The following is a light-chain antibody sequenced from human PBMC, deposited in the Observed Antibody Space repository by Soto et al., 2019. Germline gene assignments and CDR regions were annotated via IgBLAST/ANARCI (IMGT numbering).Light chain of an antibody. Sequence: DIQMTQSPSTLSASVGDRVTITCRASQSISTWLAWYQQKPGKAPKLMIYAASSLESGVPSRFSGSGSGTEFTLTISSLQPDDSATYYCQQYDDYWTFGQGPKVEIK. J-gene: IGKJ1*01. CDR2: AAS. V-gene: IGKV1-5*03. CDR3: QQYDDYWT. CDR1: QSISTW.